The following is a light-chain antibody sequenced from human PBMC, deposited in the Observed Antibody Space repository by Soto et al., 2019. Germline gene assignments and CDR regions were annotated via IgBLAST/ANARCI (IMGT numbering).Light chain of an antibody. CDR2: AAS. Sequence: DIQLTQSPSFLSASAGDRVTITCRASQGISSYLAWYQQKPGKAPKLLIYAASTLQSGVPSRFSGSGSGTDFTLTISSLQPEDFATYYCQQTNSFPLTFGQGTRLEIK. J-gene: IGKJ5*01. V-gene: IGKV1-9*01. CDR3: QQTNSFPLT. CDR1: QGISSY.